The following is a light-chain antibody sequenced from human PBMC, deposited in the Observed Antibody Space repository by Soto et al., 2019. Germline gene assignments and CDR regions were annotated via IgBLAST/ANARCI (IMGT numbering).Light chain of an antibody. CDR3: QQHYTSPPT. V-gene: IGKV4-1*01. J-gene: IGKJ3*01. Sequence: DIVMTQSPESLSVSLGATATINCKASQSVLYTSNNKNYFAWYQQKPGQPPKLIIYWASTRASGVPDRFSGGGSGTDFSLTISSLQAEDVAVYYCQQHYTSPPTFGPGTKVDIK. CDR2: WAS. CDR1: QSVLYTSNNKNY.